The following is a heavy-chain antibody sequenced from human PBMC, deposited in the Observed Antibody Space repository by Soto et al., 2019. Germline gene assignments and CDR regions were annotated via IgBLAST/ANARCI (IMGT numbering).Heavy chain of an antibody. J-gene: IGHJ4*02. CDR3: ARGGQDFWSGPFDY. D-gene: IGHD3-3*01. CDR2: IDNSGST. CDR1: VGSISNYF. V-gene: IGHV4-4*07. Sequence: ASETLSLTCTFSVGSISNYFCNWIRQPAGKGLEWIGRIDNSGSTNYNPSLKSRITMSADTSRNQFSLKLNSVTAADTAVYYCARGGQDFWSGPFDYWGQGALVTVSS.